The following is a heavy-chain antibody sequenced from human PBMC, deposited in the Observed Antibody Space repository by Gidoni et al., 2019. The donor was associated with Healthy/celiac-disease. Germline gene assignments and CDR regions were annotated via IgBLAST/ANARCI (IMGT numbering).Heavy chain of an antibody. D-gene: IGHD3-3*01. Sequence: QLQLQESGPGLVKPSETLSLTCTVSGGSIRSSSYYWGWIRQPPGKGLEWIGSIYYSGSTYYNPSLKSRVTISVDTSKNQFSLKLSSVTAADTAVYYCARDLPPDFWSGSPDYYGMDVWGQGTTVTVSS. CDR2: IYYSGST. V-gene: IGHV4-39*07. CDR1: GGSIRSSSYY. J-gene: IGHJ6*02. CDR3: ARDLPPDFWSGSPDYYGMDV.